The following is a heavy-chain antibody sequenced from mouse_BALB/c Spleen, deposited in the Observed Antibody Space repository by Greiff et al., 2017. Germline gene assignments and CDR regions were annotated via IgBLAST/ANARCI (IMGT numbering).Heavy chain of an antibody. CDR1: GFTFSSYT. J-gene: IGHJ3*01. CDR3: ARHRDYGSRGFAY. Sequence: EVHLVESGGGLVQPGGSLKLSCAASGFTFSSYTMSWVHQTPEKRLEWVAYISNGGGSTYYPDTVKGRFTISRDNAKNTLYLQMSSLKSEDTAMYYCARHRDYGSRGFAYWGQGTLVTVSA. V-gene: IGHV5-12-2*01. D-gene: IGHD1-1*01. CDR2: ISNGGGST.